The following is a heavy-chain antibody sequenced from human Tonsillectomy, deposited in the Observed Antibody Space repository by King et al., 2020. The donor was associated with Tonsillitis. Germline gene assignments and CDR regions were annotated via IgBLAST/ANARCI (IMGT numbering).Heavy chain of an antibody. CDR1: GFTISMYS. CDR3: ARDRNSGTMSGFDY. Sequence: VQLVESGGGLVQPGGSLRLSCAASGFTISMYSMNWVRQAPGKGLEWISYISSTGSTIYYADSVKGRFTISRDNGKNSLYLQMNSLRAEDTAVYYCARDRNSGTMSGFDYWGQGILVTVSP. V-gene: IGHV3-48*01. J-gene: IGHJ4*02. D-gene: IGHD3-10*02. CDR2: ISSTGSTI.